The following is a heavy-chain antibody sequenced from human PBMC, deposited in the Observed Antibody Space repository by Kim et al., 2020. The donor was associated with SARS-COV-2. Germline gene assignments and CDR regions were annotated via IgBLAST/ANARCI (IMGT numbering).Heavy chain of an antibody. D-gene: IGHD3-10*01. Sequence: SETLSLTCTVSGGSISSGGYYWSWIRQHPGKGLEWIGYIYYSGSTYYNPSLKSRVTISVDTSKNQFSLKLSSVTAADTAVYYCARDRVPGVLLWFGGLDYWGQGTLVTVSS. V-gene: IGHV4-31*03. J-gene: IGHJ4*02. CDR3: ARDRVPGVLLWFGGLDY. CDR2: IYYSGST. CDR1: GGSISSGGYY.